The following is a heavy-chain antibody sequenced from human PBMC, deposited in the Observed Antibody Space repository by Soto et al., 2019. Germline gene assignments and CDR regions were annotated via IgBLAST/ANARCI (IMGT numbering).Heavy chain of an antibody. D-gene: IGHD6-19*01. V-gene: IGHV3-23*04. Sequence: EMQLVESGGDLVQPGGSLRLSCAGSGFTFSNHWMGWVRQAPGKGLEWVSAMSGTGGSTYYADSVKGRFTISRDNSKNTLYLQMNSLRVEDTAVFYCAKAGFSSGWSPSYFDYWGQGTLVTVSS. J-gene: IGHJ4*02. CDR1: GFTFSNHW. CDR2: MSGTGGST. CDR3: AKAGFSSGWSPSYFDY.